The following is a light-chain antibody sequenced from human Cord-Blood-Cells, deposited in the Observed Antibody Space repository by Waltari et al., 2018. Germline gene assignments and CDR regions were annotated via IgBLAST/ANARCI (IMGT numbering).Light chain of an antibody. Sequence: DIQMTQSPSTLSASVGERVTITCRASQSISSWLAWYQQKPGKAPKLLIYKASSIDSGVPSRFSGSGAGTEFTLTISSLQPDDFATYYCQQYNSYWTFGQGTKVEIK. J-gene: IGKJ1*01. CDR3: QQYNSYWT. V-gene: IGKV1-5*03. CDR2: KAS. CDR1: QSISSW.